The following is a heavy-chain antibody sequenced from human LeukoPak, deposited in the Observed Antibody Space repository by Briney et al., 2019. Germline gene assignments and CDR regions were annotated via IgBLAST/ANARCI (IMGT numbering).Heavy chain of an antibody. D-gene: IGHD1/OR15-1a*01. V-gene: IGHV3-53*01. CDR3: AKDNNGPAF. CDR1: GFTVSSSY. Sequence: PGGSLRLSCAASGFTVSSSYMSWVRQAPGKGLEWVSVIFSGGDTIYSDSVTGRFRLSRDHSKNILYLQMNSLRVDDSAVYYCAKDNNGPAFWGQGTLVTVSS. J-gene: IGHJ4*02. CDR2: IFSGGDT.